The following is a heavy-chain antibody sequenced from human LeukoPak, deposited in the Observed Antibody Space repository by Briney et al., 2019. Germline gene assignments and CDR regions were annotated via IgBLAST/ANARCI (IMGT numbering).Heavy chain of an antibody. J-gene: IGHJ4*02. D-gene: IGHD6-19*01. Sequence: GGSLRLSCAASGFTFSSYGMHWVRQAPGKGLEWVAVISYDGSNKYYADSVKGRFTISRDNSKNTLYLQMNSLRAEDTAVYYCARDENPPVAGFDYWGQGTLVTVSS. V-gene: IGHV3-30*19. CDR2: ISYDGSNK. CDR3: ARDENPPVAGFDY. CDR1: GFTFSSYG.